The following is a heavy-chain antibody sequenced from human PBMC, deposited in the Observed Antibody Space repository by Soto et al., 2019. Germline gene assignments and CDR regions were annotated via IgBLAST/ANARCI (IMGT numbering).Heavy chain of an antibody. CDR3: ARDSPPGYELMVYATDYYYYYGMDV. CDR2: ISYDGSNK. V-gene: IGHV3-30-3*01. D-gene: IGHD2-8*01. Sequence: PGGSLRLSCAASGFTFSSYAMHWVRQAPGKGLEWVAVISYDGSNKYYADSVKGRFTISRDNSKNTLYLQMNSLRAEDTAVYYCARDSPPGYELMVYATDYYYYYGMDVWGQGTTVTV. J-gene: IGHJ6*02. CDR1: GFTFSSYA.